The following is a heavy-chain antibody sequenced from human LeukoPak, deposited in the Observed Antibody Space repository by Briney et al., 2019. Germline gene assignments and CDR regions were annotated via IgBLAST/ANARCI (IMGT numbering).Heavy chain of an antibody. Sequence: SETLSLTCTVSGGSISSYYWSWTRQPPGKGLEWIGYIYYSGSTNYNPSLKSRVTISVDTSKNQFSLKLSSVTAADTAVYYCAREDGDGYNSFFDYWGQGTLVTVSS. CDR3: AREDGDGYNSFFDY. V-gene: IGHV4-59*01. J-gene: IGHJ4*02. CDR1: GGSISSYY. D-gene: IGHD5-24*01. CDR2: IYYSGST.